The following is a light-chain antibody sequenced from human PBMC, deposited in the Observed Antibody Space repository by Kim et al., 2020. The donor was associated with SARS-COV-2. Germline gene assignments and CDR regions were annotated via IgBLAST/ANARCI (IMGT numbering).Light chain of an antibody. CDR1: QGVSDN. Sequence: CLGERATLSCRASQGVSDNLAWYQQKPGQAPRLLIYGASTRATGIPARFSGSGSGTEFTLTISSLQSEDSAVYYCQQYDDWPPWTFGQGTKVDIK. J-gene: IGKJ1*01. CDR2: GAS. V-gene: IGKV3-15*01. CDR3: QQYDDWPPWT.